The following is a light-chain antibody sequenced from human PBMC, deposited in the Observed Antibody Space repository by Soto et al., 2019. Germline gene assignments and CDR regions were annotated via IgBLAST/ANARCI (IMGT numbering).Light chain of an antibody. Sequence: IVMTQSPATLSVSPGERPTLSCRASQSIASNLAWYQQKPGQAPRLLIYGASSRATGIPDGFSGSGSGTDFNLTVNRLAPEDFAVYYCHQYATSPRTFGQGTKV. J-gene: IGKJ1*01. CDR2: GAS. CDR3: HQYATSPRT. CDR1: QSIASN. V-gene: IGKV3-20*01.